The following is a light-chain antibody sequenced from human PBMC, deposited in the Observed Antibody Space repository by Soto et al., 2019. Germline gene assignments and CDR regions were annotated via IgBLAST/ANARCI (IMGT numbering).Light chain of an antibody. CDR3: QYQGS. CDR1: QSVSRRY. CDR2: DVS. V-gene: IGKV3-20*01. Sequence: IVLTQSPDTLSLSPGQRATLSCRASQSVSRRYLAWYQQKPGQAPMLLIYDVSERASDIPDRFSGSGSGPDFTLTINRLVPEDVAVYYCQYQGSFGGGTKVEIK. J-gene: IGKJ4*01.